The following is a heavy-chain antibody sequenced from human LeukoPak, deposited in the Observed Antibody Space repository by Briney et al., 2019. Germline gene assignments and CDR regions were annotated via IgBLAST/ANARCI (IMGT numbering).Heavy chain of an antibody. V-gene: IGHV1-2*02. CDR1: GYTFTGYY. CDR2: INPNSGGT. J-gene: IGHJ5*02. CDR3: ARWGARLTVILHNWFDP. Sequence: GASVKVSCKASGYTFTGYYMHWVRQAPGQGLEWMGWINPNSGGTNYAQKFQGRVTMTRDTSISTAYMELSRLRSDDTAVYYCARWGARLTVILHNWFDPWGQGTLVTVSS. D-gene: IGHD3-22*01.